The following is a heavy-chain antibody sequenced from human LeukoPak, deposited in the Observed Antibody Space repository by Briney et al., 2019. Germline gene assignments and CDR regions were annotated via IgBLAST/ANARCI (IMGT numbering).Heavy chain of an antibody. V-gene: IGHV1-18*01. CDR3: ARVANYYDSSGYYYVQNAFDI. CDR2: ISAYNGNT. J-gene: IGHJ3*02. D-gene: IGHD3-22*01. Sequence: ASVKVSCKASGYTFTSYGISWVRQAPGQGLEWMGWISAYNGNTNYAQKLQGRVTMTTDTSTSTAYMELRSLRSDDTAVYYCARVANYYDSSGYYYVQNAFDIWGQGTMVTVSS. CDR1: GYTFTSYG.